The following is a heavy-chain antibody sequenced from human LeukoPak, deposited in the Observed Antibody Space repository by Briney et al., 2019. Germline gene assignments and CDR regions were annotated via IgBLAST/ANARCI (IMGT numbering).Heavy chain of an antibody. CDR2: INHSGST. J-gene: IGHJ4*02. Sequence: PSETLSLTCAVYSGSFSGYYWSWIRQPPGKGLEWIGEINHSGSTNYNPSLKSRVTISVDTSKNQFSLKLSSVTAADTAVYYCARFGSGWYYFDYWGQGTLVTVSS. D-gene: IGHD6-19*01. V-gene: IGHV4-34*01. CDR1: SGSFSGYY. CDR3: ARFGSGWYYFDY.